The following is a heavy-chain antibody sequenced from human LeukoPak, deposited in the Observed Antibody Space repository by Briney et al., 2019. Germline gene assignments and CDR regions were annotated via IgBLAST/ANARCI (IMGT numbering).Heavy chain of an antibody. J-gene: IGHJ6*03. V-gene: IGHV4-34*01. D-gene: IGHD3-3*01. CDR2: INHSGST. Sequence: SETLSLTCAVYGGSFSGYYWSWIRQPPGKGLEWIGEINHSGSTNYNPSLKSRVTISVDTSKNQFSLKLSSVTAADTAVYYCARGPPYYDFWSGYPKRYYYYMDVWGKGTTVTVSS. CDR1: GGSFSGYY. CDR3: ARGPPYYDFWSGYPKRYYYYMDV.